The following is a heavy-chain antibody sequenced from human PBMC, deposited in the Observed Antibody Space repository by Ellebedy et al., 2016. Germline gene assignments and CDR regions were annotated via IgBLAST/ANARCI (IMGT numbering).Heavy chain of an antibody. Sequence: SETLSLTXTVSGGSISSYYWSWIRQPAGKGLEWIGRIYTSGSTNYNPSLKSRVTMSVDTSKNQFSLKLSSVTAADTAVYYCARDSPTYGSGSYYLSIDYWGQGTLVTVSS. CDR1: GGSISSYY. CDR2: IYTSGST. D-gene: IGHD3-10*01. J-gene: IGHJ4*02. V-gene: IGHV4-4*07. CDR3: ARDSPTYGSGSYYLSIDY.